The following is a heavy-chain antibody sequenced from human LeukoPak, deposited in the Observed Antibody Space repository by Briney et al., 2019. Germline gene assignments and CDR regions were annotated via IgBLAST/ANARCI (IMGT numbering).Heavy chain of an antibody. Sequence: GGSLRLSCAASGFTFSYYWMSWVRPAPGKGLEWVANIKQDGSEKYYVDSVKGRFTISRDNAKNSLYLQMNSLRAEDTAVYYCARDSRGSYWGQGTLVTVSS. D-gene: IGHD3-10*01. CDR1: GFTFSYYW. CDR2: IKQDGSEK. J-gene: IGHJ4*02. CDR3: ARDSRGSY. V-gene: IGHV3-7*01.